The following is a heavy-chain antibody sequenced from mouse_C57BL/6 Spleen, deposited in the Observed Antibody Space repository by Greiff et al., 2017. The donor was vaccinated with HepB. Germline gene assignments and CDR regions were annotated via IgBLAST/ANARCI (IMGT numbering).Heavy chain of an antibody. D-gene: IGHD2-3*01. CDR3: ATPYDGYF. CDR2: IYPGDGDT. CDR1: GYAFSSSW. Sequence: QVHVKQSGPELVKPGASVKISCKASGYAFSSSWMNWVKQRPGKGLEWIGRIYPGDGDTNYNGKFKGKATLTADKSSSTAYMQLSSLTSEDSAVYFCATPYDGYFWGQGTLVTVSA. J-gene: IGHJ3*01. V-gene: IGHV1-82*01.